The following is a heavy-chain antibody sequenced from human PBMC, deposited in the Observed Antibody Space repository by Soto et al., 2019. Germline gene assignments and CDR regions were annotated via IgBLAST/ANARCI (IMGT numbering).Heavy chain of an antibody. Sequence: SGTLSLTCPVPGASVNIGLYYWGWFRQPPGKGLEWIGFIHYSGSTNYNPSLKGRVTMSVDTSKNQFSLKLTSVNTADTAIYYCTRGGDPYKTGHWGQGTLVTVSS. CDR1: GASVNIGLYY. J-gene: IGHJ4*02. CDR3: TRGGDPYKTGH. V-gene: IGHV4-61*01. D-gene: IGHD2-21*01. CDR2: IHYSGST.